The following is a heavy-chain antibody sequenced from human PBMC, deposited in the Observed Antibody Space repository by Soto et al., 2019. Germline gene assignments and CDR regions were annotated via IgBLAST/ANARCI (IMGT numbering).Heavy chain of an antibody. J-gene: IGHJ4*02. CDR1: GFTFSSYA. Sequence: SGGSLRLSCAASGFTFSSYAMSWVRQAPGKGLEWVSAISGSGGSTYYADSVKGRFTISRDNSKNTLYLQMNSLRAEDTAVYYCAKDVVRYSYGYLDYWGQGTLVTVSS. D-gene: IGHD5-18*01. V-gene: IGHV3-23*01. CDR2: ISGSGGST. CDR3: AKDVVRYSYGYLDY.